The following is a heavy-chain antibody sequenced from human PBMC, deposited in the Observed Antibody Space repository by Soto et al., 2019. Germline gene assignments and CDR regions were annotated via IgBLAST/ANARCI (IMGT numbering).Heavy chain of an antibody. Sequence: LSLTCTVSGGSISSYYWSWIRQAPGKGLEWVSYISSSGNTIYYADSVKGRFTISRDNAKNSLYLQMNTLRAEDTAVYYCARDLSSGWYRGSGYWGQGTLVTVSS. CDR3: ARDLSSGWYRGSGY. CDR2: ISSSGNTI. V-gene: IGHV3-11*01. CDR1: GGSISSYY. J-gene: IGHJ4*02. D-gene: IGHD6-19*01.